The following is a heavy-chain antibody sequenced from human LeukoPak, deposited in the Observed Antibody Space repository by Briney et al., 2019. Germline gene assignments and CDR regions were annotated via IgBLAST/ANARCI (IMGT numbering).Heavy chain of an antibody. Sequence: QAGGSLRLSCAASGFTFSSYGLSSVRQAPGKGLECISGISGSGVSTYYADSVKGRFTTSRDNSKSTLYLQMNSLRAEDTAVYYCAKDVRTKRPPPEGFDYWGQGTLVTVSS. D-gene: IGHD1-14*01. V-gene: IGHV3-23*01. CDR3: AKDVRTKRPPPEGFDY. CDR1: GFTFSSYG. J-gene: IGHJ4*02. CDR2: ISGSGVST.